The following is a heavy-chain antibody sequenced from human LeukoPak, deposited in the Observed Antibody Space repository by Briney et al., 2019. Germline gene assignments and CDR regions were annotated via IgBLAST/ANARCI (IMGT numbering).Heavy chain of an antibody. CDR2: ISWNSGSI. CDR3: AKGDDYGGPTLIDY. CDR1: GFTFDDYA. V-gene: IGHV3-9*01. D-gene: IGHD4-23*01. Sequence: PGGSLRLSCAASGFTFDDYAMHWVRQAPGKGLEWVSGISWNSGSIGYADSVKGRFTISRDNAKNSLYLQMNSLRAEDTALYYCAKGDDYGGPTLIDYWGQGTLVTVSS. J-gene: IGHJ4*02.